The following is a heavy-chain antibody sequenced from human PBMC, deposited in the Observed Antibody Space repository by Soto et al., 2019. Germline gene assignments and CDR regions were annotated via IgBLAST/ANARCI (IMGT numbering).Heavy chain of an antibody. D-gene: IGHD4-17*01. J-gene: IGHJ4*02. CDR3: ARDRTTVPHY. V-gene: IGHV1-3*01. Sequence: GAPVEVSLKASGYTLTSYAIHLVRQAPGQRLEWMGWINAGNGNTKYSQKFQGRVTITRDTSASTAYMELSSLRSEDTAVYYCARDRTTVPHYWGQGTLVTVSS. CDR2: INAGNGNT. CDR1: GYTLTSYA.